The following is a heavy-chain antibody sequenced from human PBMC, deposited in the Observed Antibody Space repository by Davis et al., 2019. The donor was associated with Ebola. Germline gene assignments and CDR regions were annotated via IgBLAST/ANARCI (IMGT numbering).Heavy chain of an antibody. J-gene: IGHJ4*02. CDR3: ARVPTGGSPYSARTDY. CDR1: GDSVTSGGYY. D-gene: IGHD3-16*01. V-gene: IGHV4-31*03. Sequence: PSETLSLTCTVSGDSVTSGGYYLRWIRQHPGKGLEWIGDIYYRGRTYYNPSLKSRMTMSVDTSKNQFSLKLTSVTAADTAVYYCARVPTGGSPYSARTDYWGQGILVTVS. CDR2: IYYRGRT.